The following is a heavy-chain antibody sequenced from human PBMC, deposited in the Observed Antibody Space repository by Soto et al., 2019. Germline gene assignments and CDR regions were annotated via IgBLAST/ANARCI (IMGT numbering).Heavy chain of an antibody. CDR2: ISSSSTYI. V-gene: IGHV3-21*01. CDR3: ARLLEGDYWYFDL. Sequence: GGSLRLSCAASGFTFSSYSMNWVRQAPGEGLEWVSSISSSSTYIYYADSLKGRFTIPRDSAKNSLYLQMNSLRAENTAVYYCARLLEGDYWYFDLWGRGTRVTVS. J-gene: IGHJ2*01. D-gene: IGHD1-1*01. CDR1: GFTFSSYS.